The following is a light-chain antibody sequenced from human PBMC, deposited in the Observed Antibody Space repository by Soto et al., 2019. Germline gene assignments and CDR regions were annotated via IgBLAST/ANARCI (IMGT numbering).Light chain of an antibody. CDR2: GAS. J-gene: IGKJ1*01. Sequence: EILMTQSPATLSLSPWERATLSFMSSQSVGRNLAWYQQKPGQAPGLLIFGASNRATGIPARFSGSGSGTEFTLTISSLQSEDFAVYYCQQYNNWPPFGQGTKVDIK. CDR3: QQYNNWPP. V-gene: IGKV3D-15*01. CDR1: QSVGRN.